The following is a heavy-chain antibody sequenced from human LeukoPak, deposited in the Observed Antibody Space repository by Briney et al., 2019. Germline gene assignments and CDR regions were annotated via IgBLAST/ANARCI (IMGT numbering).Heavy chain of an antibody. D-gene: IGHD3-22*01. V-gene: IGHV4-59*01. CDR1: GDSISSYY. CDR2: IHYTGST. J-gene: IGHJ6*03. CDR3: ARGVGYYDSSSATLYYYYMDV. Sequence: SETLSLTCTVSGDSISSYYWSWIRQPPGKGLECIGYIHYTGSTGYNPSLKSRVTISVDTSKNQFSLKLSSVTAADTAVYYCARGVGYYDSSSATLYYYYMDVWGKGTTVTVSS.